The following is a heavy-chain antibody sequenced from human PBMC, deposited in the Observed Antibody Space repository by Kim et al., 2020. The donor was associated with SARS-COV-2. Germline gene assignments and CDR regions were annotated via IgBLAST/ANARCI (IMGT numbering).Heavy chain of an antibody. CDR3: ASGLYYGSGSGLGDYYYGFDV. J-gene: IGHJ6*02. CDR1: GDSVSSNSAA. D-gene: IGHD3-10*01. CDR2: TYYRSKWYN. V-gene: IGHV6-1*01. Sequence: SQTLSLTCVISGDSVSSNSAAWNWIRQSPSRGLEWLGRTYYRSKWYNDYALSVKSRITINPDTSKNQFSLQLNSVTPEDTAVYYCASGLYYGSGSGLGDYYYGFDVWGQGTTVTVSS.